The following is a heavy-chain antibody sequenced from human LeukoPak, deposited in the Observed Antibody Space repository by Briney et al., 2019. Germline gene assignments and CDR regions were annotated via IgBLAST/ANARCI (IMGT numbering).Heavy chain of an antibody. CDR1: GFTFSSYE. CDR2: ISNSGSTI. J-gene: IGHJ6*04. V-gene: IGHV3-48*03. D-gene: IGHD3-10*02. Sequence: QSGGSLRLSCAASGFTFSSYEMNWVRQAPGKGLEWVSSISNSGSTIYYADSVKGRFTISRDNAKNSLYLQMNSLRAEDTAVYYCAELGITMIGGVWGKGTTVTISS. CDR3: AELGITMIGGV.